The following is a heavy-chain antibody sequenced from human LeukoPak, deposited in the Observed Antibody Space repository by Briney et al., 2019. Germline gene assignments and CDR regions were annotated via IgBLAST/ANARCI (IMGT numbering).Heavy chain of an antibody. Sequence: PGGSLRLSCAASGFTFSSYAMSWVRQAPGKGLEWVSAISGSGGSTYYADSVKGRFTISRDNSKNTLYLQMNSLRAEDTAVYYCAKNAEHDYGDYGSSSYWGQGTLVTVCS. D-gene: IGHD4-17*01. CDR3: AKNAEHDYGDYGSSSY. CDR1: GFTFSSYA. J-gene: IGHJ4*02. CDR2: ISGSGGST. V-gene: IGHV3-23*01.